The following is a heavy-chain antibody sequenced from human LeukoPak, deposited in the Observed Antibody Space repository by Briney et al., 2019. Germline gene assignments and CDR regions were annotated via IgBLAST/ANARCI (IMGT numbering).Heavy chain of an antibody. D-gene: IGHD3-9*01. CDR3: ARHFFRYFDLTEGRFDP. CDR2: IYYSGST. J-gene: IGHJ5*02. V-gene: IGHV4-39*01. Sequence: PPETLSLTCTVSGGSISSSSYYWGWIRQPPGKGLEWIGSIYYSGSTYYNPSLKSRVTISVDTSKNQFSLKLSSVTAADTAVCYCARHFFRYFDLTEGRFDPWGQGTLVTVSS. CDR1: GGSISSSSYY.